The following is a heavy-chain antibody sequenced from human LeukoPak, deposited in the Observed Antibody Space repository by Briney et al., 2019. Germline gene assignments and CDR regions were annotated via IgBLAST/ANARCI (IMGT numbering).Heavy chain of an antibody. V-gene: IGHV3-23*01. CDR3: AKDKGDLRGHSYGSDY. CDR2: ISGSGGST. CDR1: GFTFSSYA. D-gene: IGHD5-18*01. J-gene: IGHJ4*02. Sequence: TGGSLRLSCAASGFTFSSYAMSWVRQAPGKGLEWVSAISGSGGSTYYADSVKGRFTISRDNSKNTLYLQMNSLRAEDTAVYYCAKDKGDLRGHSYGSDYWGQGTLVTVSS.